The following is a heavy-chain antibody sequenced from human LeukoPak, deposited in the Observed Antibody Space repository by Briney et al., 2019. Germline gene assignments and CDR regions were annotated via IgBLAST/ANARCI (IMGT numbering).Heavy chain of an antibody. J-gene: IGHJ6*03. Sequence: ASVKVSCKASGYTFTGYYMHWVRQAPGQGLEWMGWINPNSGGTNYAQKFQGRVTMTRDTSISTAYMELSRLRSDDTAVYYCARVRLSYYYGSGRVRYYYYYYMDVWGKGTTVTVSS. D-gene: IGHD3-10*01. CDR1: GYTFTGYY. CDR2: INPNSGGT. CDR3: ARVRLSYYYGSGRVRYYYYYYMDV. V-gene: IGHV1-2*02.